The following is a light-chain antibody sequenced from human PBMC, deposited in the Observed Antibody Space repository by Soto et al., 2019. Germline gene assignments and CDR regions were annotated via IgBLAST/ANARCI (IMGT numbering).Light chain of an antibody. J-gene: IGLJ2*01. Sequence: QSALTQPPSASGSPGQSVTISCTGTSSDVGGYHYVSWYQQHPGKAPKLMIYEVSKRPSGVPDRFSGSKSGNTASLTVSGLQAEDEADDYCSSYAGSNKLVGFGGGTKLTVL. V-gene: IGLV2-8*01. CDR2: EVS. CDR1: SSDVGGYHY. CDR3: SSYAGSNKLVG.